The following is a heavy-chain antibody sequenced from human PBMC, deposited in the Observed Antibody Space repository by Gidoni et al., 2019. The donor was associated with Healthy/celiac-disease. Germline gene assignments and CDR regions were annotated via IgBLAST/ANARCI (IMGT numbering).Heavy chain of an antibody. CDR2: IYWDDDT. CDR3: AHLQDDYSGWYPAEYFQH. D-gene: IGHD6-19*01. CDR1: GVSLSTSGGG. J-gene: IGHJ1*01. Sequence: NTLKESGHKLVKPTQTLTLTCTFSGVSLSTSGGGVGWIRQPPGKALEWLALIYWDDDTRYSPSLKSSLTITKDTSKTQVVLTMTNMDPVDTATYYCAHLQDDYSGWYPAEYFQHWGQGTLVTVSS. V-gene: IGHV2-5*02.